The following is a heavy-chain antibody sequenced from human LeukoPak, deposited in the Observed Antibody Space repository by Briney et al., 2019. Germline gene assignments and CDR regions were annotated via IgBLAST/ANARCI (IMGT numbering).Heavy chain of an antibody. J-gene: IGHJ6*02. CDR1: GFTFSSYA. D-gene: IGHD3-3*01. CDR2: ISGSGGST. V-gene: IGHV3-23*01. CDR3: AKVEEDYYYGMDV. Sequence: GGSLRLSCAASGFTFSSYAMSWVRQAPGKGLEWASAISGSGGSTYYADSVKGRFTISRDNSKNTLYLQMNSLRAEDTAVYYCAKVEEDYYYGMDVWGQGTTVTVSS.